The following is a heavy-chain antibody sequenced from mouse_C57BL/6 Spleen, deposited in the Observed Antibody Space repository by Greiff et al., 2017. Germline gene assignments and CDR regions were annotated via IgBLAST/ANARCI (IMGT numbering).Heavy chain of an antibody. CDR2: TDPNSGGT. J-gene: IGHJ4*01. Sequence: QVQLQQPGAELVKPGASVKLSCKASGYSFTSYWMHWVKQRPGRGLEWIGRTDPNSGGTKYNEKFKSKATLTVDKPSSTAYMQLSSLTSEDSAVYYCARENYAMDYWGQGTSVTVSS. CDR3: ARENYAMDY. V-gene: IGHV1-72*01. CDR1: GYSFTSYW.